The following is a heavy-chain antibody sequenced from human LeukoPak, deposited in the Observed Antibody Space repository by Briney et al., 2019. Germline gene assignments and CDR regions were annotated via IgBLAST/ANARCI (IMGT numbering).Heavy chain of an antibody. CDR1: GYTFTSYY. V-gene: IGHV1-46*01. J-gene: IGHJ3*02. D-gene: IGHD1-26*01. CDR2: INPSGGST. Sequence: ASVKVSCKASGYTFTSYYMHWVRQAPGQGLEWMGIINPSGGSTSYAQKFQGRVTMTRDMSTSTVYMEPSSLRSEDTAVYYCARDQTLEGVGATTEAFDIWGQGTMVTVSS. CDR3: ARDQTLEGVGATTEAFDI.